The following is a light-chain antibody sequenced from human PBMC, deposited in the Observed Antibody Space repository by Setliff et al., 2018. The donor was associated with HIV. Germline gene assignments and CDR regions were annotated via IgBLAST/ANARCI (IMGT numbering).Light chain of an antibody. J-gene: IGLJ2*01. CDR2: EVS. CDR1: GSHVGRYNY. Sequence: QSALTQPASVSGSPGQSITISCTGTGSHVGRYNYVSWYQHHPGKAPKLMIYEVSNRPSGVSNRFSGSKAGNTASLTISGLQADDEADYYCSSYTSISTGVFGGGTKVTVL. V-gene: IGLV2-14*01. CDR3: SSYTSISTGV.